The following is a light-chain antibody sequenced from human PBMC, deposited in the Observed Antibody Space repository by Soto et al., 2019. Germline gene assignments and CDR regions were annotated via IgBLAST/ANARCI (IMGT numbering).Light chain of an antibody. CDR2: SAS. Sequence: EKVMTQSPATLSVYPGERATLSCRASQSVSSDLAWYHQKPGQAPRLLIYSASTRATGVSARFSGSGTGTEFTLTISSLQSEDFAVYYCQQYHYWWTFGQGTKV. CDR1: QSVSSD. CDR3: QQYHYWWT. J-gene: IGKJ1*01. V-gene: IGKV3-15*01.